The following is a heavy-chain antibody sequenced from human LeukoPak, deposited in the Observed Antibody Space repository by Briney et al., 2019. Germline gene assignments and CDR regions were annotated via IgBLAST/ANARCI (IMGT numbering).Heavy chain of an antibody. D-gene: IGHD4-23*01. Sequence: GGSLRLSCAASGFTFSSYEMNWVRQAPGKGLEWVSYISSSGSTIYYADSVKGRFTISRDNAKNSLYLQMNSLRAEDTAVYYCARDRGDYGGLDYWGQGTLVTVSS. CDR2: ISSSGSTI. J-gene: IGHJ4*02. CDR3: ARDRGDYGGLDY. V-gene: IGHV3-48*03. CDR1: GFTFSSYE.